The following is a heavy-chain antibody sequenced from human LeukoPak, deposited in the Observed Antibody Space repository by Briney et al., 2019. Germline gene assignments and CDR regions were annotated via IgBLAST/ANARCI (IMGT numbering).Heavy chain of an antibody. CDR1: GFTFSSYS. Sequence: GGSLRLSCAASGFTFSSYSMNWVRQAPGKGLEWVSYISSSSTIYYADSVKGRFTISRDNAKNSLYLQMNSLRAEDTAVYFCAKRGVVIRVILVGFHKEAYYFDSWGQGALVTVPS. V-gene: IGHV3-48*04. CDR2: ISSSSTI. J-gene: IGHJ4*02. CDR3: AKRGVVIRVILVGFHKEAYYFDS. D-gene: IGHD3-22*01.